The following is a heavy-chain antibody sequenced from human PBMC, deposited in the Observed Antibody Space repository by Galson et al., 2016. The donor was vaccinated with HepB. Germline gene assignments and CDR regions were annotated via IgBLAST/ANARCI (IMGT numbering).Heavy chain of an antibody. CDR3: ARDRTARAALDL. CDR2: INHFGGT. Sequence: LEWIGEINHFGGTNYNPSLKRRVSISIDTSKKQFSLRLTSVTAADTAVYYCARDRTARAALDLWGQGTLVTVSS. V-gene: IGHV4-34*01. J-gene: IGHJ5*02. D-gene: IGHD6-13*01.